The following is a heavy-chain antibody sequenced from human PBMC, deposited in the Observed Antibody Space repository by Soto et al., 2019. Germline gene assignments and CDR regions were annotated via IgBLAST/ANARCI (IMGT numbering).Heavy chain of an antibody. CDR3: AREVVSSGSSDF. V-gene: IGHV4-39*02. J-gene: IGHJ4*02. CDR1: GGSISSSSYY. Sequence: PSETLSLTCTVSGGSISSSSYYWGWIRQPPGKGLEWIGSIYYSGSTYYNPSLKSRVTISVDTSKNQFSLKLSSVTAADTAVYYCAREVVSSGSSDFWGQGALVTLSS. D-gene: IGHD6-19*01. CDR2: IYYSGST.